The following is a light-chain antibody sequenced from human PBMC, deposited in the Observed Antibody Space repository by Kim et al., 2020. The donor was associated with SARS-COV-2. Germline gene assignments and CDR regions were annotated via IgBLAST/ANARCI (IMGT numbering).Light chain of an antibody. CDR3: QVWDSGSDQVV. Sequence: KNVHWYQRKPGQAPVLVIHYNDDRPSGIPKRFSGSNSENTATLSISRVDAGDEADYYCQVWDSGSDQVVFGGGTQLTVL. CDR2: YND. V-gene: IGLV3-21*01. J-gene: IGLJ2*01. CDR1: KN.